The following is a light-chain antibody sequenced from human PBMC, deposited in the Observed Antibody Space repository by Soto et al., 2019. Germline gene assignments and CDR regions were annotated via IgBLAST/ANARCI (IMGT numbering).Light chain of an antibody. V-gene: IGKV3-20*01. CDR2: GAS. CDR3: QHYGSSPLT. Sequence: EIVLTQSPGTLSLSPGERATLSCRASQSVSSSYLAWYQQKPGQAPRLLIYGASSRATGIPDRFSGSGSGTDFTLTISRLEPEDFAVYYCQHYGSSPLTFGGGPKVEIK. CDR1: QSVSSSY. J-gene: IGKJ4*01.